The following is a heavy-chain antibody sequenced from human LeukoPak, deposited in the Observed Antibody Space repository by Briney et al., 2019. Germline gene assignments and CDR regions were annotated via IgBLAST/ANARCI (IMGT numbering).Heavy chain of an antibody. V-gene: IGHV4-31*03. Sequence: PSETLSLTCTVAGGSISSGGYCWSWIRQHPGKGLEWIVYIYYSGSTYYNPSLKSRVTISVDTSKNQFSLKLSSVTAADTAAYYCARDKAYGTLNYFDYWGQGTLVTVSS. J-gene: IGHJ4*02. D-gene: IGHD4-17*01. CDR3: ARDKAYGTLNYFDY. CDR2: IYYSGST. CDR1: GGSISSGGYC.